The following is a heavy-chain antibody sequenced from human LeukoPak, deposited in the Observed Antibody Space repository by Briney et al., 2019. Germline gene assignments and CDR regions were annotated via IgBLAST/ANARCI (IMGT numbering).Heavy chain of an antibody. CDR2: TNHSGST. Sequence: PSETLSLTCAVDGGSFSGYYWSWIRQPPGKGLEWIGETNHSGSTNYTTSLKSRVTIPVDTSKNQFSLKLSSVTAADTAVYYCAREEDCSGGICYLGNAFDIWGQGTMVTVSS. J-gene: IGHJ3*02. CDR1: GGSFSGYY. V-gene: IGHV4-34*01. CDR3: AREEDCSGGICYLGNAFDI. D-gene: IGHD2-15*01.